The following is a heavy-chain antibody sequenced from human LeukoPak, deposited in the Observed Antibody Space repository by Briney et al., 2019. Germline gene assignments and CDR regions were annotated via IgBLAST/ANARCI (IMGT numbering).Heavy chain of an antibody. D-gene: IGHD2-2*02. V-gene: IGHV1-8*01. CDR1: GYTFTSYD. CDR2: MNPNSGNT. CDR3: ARGYCSSTSCYIDYYYGMDV. Sequence: GASVKVSCKASGYTFTSYDVNWVRQATGQGLEWMGWMNPNSGNTGYAQKFQGRVTMTRNTSISTAYMELSSLRSEDTAVYYCARGYCSSTSCYIDYYYGMDVWGQGATVTVSS. J-gene: IGHJ6*02.